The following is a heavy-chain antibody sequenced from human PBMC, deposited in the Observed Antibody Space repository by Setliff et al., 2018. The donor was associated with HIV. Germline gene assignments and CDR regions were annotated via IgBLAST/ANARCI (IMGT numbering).Heavy chain of an antibody. CDR2: IYYSGST. D-gene: IGHD4-17*01. CDR1: GYSISSGYY. J-gene: IGHJ4*02. Sequence: LSLTCPVSGYSISSGYYWGWIRQPPGKGLEWIGYIYYSGSTNYNPSLKSRVTISVDTSKNQFSLKLSSVTAADTAVYYCARLHGDFYFDLWGQGTLVTVSS. V-gene: IGHV4-61*01. CDR3: ARLHGDFYFDL.